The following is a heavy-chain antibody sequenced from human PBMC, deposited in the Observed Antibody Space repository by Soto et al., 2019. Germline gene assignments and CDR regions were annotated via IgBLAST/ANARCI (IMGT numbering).Heavy chain of an antibody. J-gene: IGHJ6*02. V-gene: IGHV1-18*01. CDR2: ISTYNGDT. CDR3: AREGVATYYYYGMDV. CDR1: GYTFTRSG. D-gene: IGHD5-12*01. Sequence: QVQLVQSGAEVKKPGASVKVSCKASGYTFTRSGISWVRQATGQGLEWMGWISTYNGDTNYAQTFQGRVTMTTDRSKSPVHMEVRSLRSDDTDVYYCAREGVATYYYYGMDVWGQGTPVTVSS.